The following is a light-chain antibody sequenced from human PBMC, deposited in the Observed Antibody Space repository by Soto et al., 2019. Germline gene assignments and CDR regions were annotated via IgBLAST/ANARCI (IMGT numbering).Light chain of an antibody. V-gene: IGKV1-39*01. CDR3: QQSYSTFWT. CDR2: AAS. CDR1: QSISSY. J-gene: IGKJ1*01. Sequence: DIQVTQSPSSLSASVGDRVTITCRASQSISSYLNYYQQKPGKATKLLIYAASILQSGVPSRISGSGSVTDFTLTISILPPEDFATYYCQQSYSTFWTFGQGTKVDIK.